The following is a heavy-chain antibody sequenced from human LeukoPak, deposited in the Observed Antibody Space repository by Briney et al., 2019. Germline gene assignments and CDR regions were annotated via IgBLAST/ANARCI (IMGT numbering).Heavy chain of an antibody. CDR1: GFTFSSYW. CDR3: ARGATVYGSGIFDF. Sequence: GGSLRLSCAASGFTFSSYWMSWVRQAPGKGLEWVANIKQDGSEKYYVDSVKGRFTISRDNAKNSLYLQMSSLRAEDTAIYYCARGATVYGSGIFDFWGQGTLVTVSS. J-gene: IGHJ4*02. D-gene: IGHD3-10*01. CDR2: IKQDGSEK. V-gene: IGHV3-7*01.